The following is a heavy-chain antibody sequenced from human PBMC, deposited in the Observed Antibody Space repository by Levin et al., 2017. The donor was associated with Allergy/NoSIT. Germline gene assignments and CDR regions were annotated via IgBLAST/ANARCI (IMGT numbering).Heavy chain of an antibody. J-gene: IGHJ4*02. V-gene: IGHV4-39*01. Sequence: SQTLSLTCIVSGGSISTNYYWGWIRQPPGKGLERIGSIYYRGTTYYNPSLKSRVTISVDTSKNQFSLKLNSVTAADTAAETAVYYCARQDGVTVAGPFDFWGQGTLVTVSS. CDR3: ARQDGVTVAGPFDF. CDR2: IYYRGTT. CDR1: GGSISTNYY. D-gene: IGHD6-19*01.